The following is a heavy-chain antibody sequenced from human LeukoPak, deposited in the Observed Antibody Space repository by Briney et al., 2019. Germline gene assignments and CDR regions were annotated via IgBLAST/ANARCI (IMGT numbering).Heavy chain of an antibody. CDR3: ARERRDGYNRPYYGMDV. CDR2: IYHSGST. Sequence: SQTLSLTCAVSGGSIGSGGYSWSWIRQPPGKGLEWIGYIYHSGSTYYNPSLKSRVTISVDRSKNQFSLKLSSVTAADTAVYYCARERRDGYNRPYYGMDVWGQGTTVTVSS. CDR1: GGSIGSGGYS. D-gene: IGHD5-24*01. V-gene: IGHV4-30-2*01. J-gene: IGHJ6*02.